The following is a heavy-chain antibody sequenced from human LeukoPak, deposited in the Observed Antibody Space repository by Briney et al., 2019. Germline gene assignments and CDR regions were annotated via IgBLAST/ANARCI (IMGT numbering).Heavy chain of an antibody. Sequence: GGSLRLSCVASGFAFSQFPVHWVRQAPGKRLEWVAFISHDGGNKKYGDSVRGRFTISRDNSKNTVYLQMNSLRPEDTALYYCARDKSYFGSGNYHYFDSWGQGALVIVSS. CDR1: GFAFSQFP. V-gene: IGHV3-30*03. CDR2: ISHDGGNK. CDR3: ARDKSYFGSGNYHYFDS. J-gene: IGHJ4*02. D-gene: IGHD3-10*01.